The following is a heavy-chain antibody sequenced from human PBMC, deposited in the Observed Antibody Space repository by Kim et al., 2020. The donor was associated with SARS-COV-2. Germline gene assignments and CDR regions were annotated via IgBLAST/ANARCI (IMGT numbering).Heavy chain of an antibody. D-gene: IGHD6-19*01. Sequence: GGSLRLSCEASGFTFSRYWMTWVRQAPGKGLEWVANIKEDGSEKYYVGSVKGRFTISRDNAKNSLYLQMNSVKADDTAIYYCARELSSGWFDFWGQGILVSVSS. CDR2: IKEDGSEK. CDR1: GFTFSRYW. V-gene: IGHV3-7*01. J-gene: IGHJ4*02. CDR3: ARELSSGWFDF.